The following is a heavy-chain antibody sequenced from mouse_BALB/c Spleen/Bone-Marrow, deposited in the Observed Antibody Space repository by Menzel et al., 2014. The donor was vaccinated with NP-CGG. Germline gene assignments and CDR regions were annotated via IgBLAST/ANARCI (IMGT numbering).Heavy chain of an antibody. D-gene: IGHD2-4*01. J-gene: IGHJ3*01. V-gene: IGHV1S29*02. CDR3: ARGAYYDYDVWFAN. CDR1: GYTFTDYN. Sequence: VQLKQSGPELVKPGASVKISCKASGYTFTDYNMHWVKQNHGKSLEWIGYIYPYNGNTGYNQKFKSKATLTVDNSSSTAYMELRSLTSEDSAVYYCARGAYYDYDVWFANWGQGTLVTVSA. CDR2: IYPYNGNT.